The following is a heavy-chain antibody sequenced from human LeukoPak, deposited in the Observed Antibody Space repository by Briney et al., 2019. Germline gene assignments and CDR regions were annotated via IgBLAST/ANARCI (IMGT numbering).Heavy chain of an antibody. CDR3: ARGVYAFDV. CDR2: MNEGGSEI. V-gene: IGHV3-7*01. CDR1: GFTFSGYW. Sequence: GGSLRLSCAASGFTFSGYWMTWVRQAPGTGLEWVTYMNEGGSEIYCLDSVKGRFTISRDNGKNSLYLQMNSLRVEDTAVYYCARGVYAFDVWGQGTMVTVSS. D-gene: IGHD6-6*01. J-gene: IGHJ3*01.